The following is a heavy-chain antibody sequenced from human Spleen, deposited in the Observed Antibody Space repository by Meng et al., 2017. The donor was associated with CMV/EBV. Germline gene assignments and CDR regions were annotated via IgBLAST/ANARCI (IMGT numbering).Heavy chain of an antibody. CDR2: INHSGST. Sequence: ESLKISCAASGFTFSSYEMNWVRQAPGKGLEWIGEINHSGSTNYNPSLKSRVTISVDTSKNQFSLKLSSVTAADTAVYYCARGQRGTIFSSRYYGMDVWGQGTTVTVSS. J-gene: IGHJ6*02. CDR1: GFTFSSYE. V-gene: IGHV4-34*01. CDR3: ARGQRGTIFSSRYYGMDV. D-gene: IGHD3-3*01.